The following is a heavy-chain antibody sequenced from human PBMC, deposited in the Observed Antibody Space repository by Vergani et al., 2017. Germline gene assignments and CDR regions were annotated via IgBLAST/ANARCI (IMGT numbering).Heavy chain of an antibody. J-gene: IGHJ4*02. CDR2: ISAYNGNT. CDR3: ARVSDGIGVGATFDY. CDR1: GYTFTSYG. Sequence: QVQLVQSGAEVKKPGASVKVSCKASGYTFTSYGISWVRQAPGQGLEWMGWISAYNGNTNYAQRLQGRVTMTTDTSTSTACMELRSLRSDDTAVYYCARVSDGIGVGATFDYWGQGTLVTVSS. D-gene: IGHD1-26*01. V-gene: IGHV1-18*01.